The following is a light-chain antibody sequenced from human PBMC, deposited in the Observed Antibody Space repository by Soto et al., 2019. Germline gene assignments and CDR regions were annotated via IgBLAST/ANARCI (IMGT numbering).Light chain of an antibody. Sequence: EIVMTQSPATVPVSPGERVTLSCRASQSVSNNYLAWYQQKPGQAPRLLIYGASNRATGIPDRFSGSGSGTDFTLTINSLEPDDFAVYYCQQRDSWPITFGQGTRLEIK. J-gene: IGKJ5*01. V-gene: IGKV3D-20*02. CDR2: GAS. CDR1: QSVSNNY. CDR3: QQRDSWPIT.